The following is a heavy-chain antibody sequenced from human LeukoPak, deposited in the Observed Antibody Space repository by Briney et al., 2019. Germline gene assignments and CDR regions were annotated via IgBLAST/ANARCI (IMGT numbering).Heavy chain of an antibody. CDR1: GYTFTSYD. CDR2: MNPNSGNT. Sequence: ASVKVSCKASGYTFTSYDINWVRQATGQGLEWMGWMNPNSGNTGYAQKFQGRVTITRNTSISTAYMELSSLRAEDTAVYYCAKGSWYGFDDAFDIWGQGTMVTVSS. V-gene: IGHV1-8*03. D-gene: IGHD6-13*01. J-gene: IGHJ3*02. CDR3: AKGSWYGFDDAFDI.